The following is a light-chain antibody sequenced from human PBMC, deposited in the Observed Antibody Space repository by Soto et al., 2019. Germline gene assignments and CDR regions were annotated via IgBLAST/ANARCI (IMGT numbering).Light chain of an antibody. V-gene: IGKV3-15*01. J-gene: IGKJ5*01. CDR1: QSISDT. CDR3: QQYHNWPIT. CDR2: DAS. Sequence: DMVMTPSPATLSVSPGGRATLSCRASQSISDTLAWYQQKPGQAPRILMYDASTRATGISARFSGSGSGTEFTLTISSLQSEDFAVYYCQQYHNWPITFGQGTRLEIK.